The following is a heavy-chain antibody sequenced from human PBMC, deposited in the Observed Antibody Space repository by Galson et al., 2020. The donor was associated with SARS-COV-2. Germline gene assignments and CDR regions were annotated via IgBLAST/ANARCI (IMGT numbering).Heavy chain of an antibody. Sequence: QLGESLKISCAASGFTFSTYAMHWVRQAPGKGLEWVAIISYDGSDSYYADSVKGRFTISRDNSKDTLYLQLNSLRLEDTAMYFCAKGEGRWFKESIGSWGRGAGVNVS. J-gene: IGHJ4*02. V-gene: IGHV3-30*04. D-gene: IGHD3-10*01. CDR2: ISYDGSDS. CDR3: AKGEGRWFKESIGS. CDR1: GFTFSTYA.